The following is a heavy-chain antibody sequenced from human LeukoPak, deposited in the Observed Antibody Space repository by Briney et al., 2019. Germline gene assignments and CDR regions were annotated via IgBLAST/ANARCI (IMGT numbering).Heavy chain of an antibody. CDR2: IGTDGSYI. V-gene: IGHV3-21*01. J-gene: IGHJ3*02. D-gene: IGHD1-1*01. Sequence: GGSLRLSCAASGFTFSSHNMNWVRQAPMKGLEWVSSIGTDGSYIYYAHSVQGRFTISRDNAKNSLYLQMNSLTAEDTAVYYCARKMKTGDRVGTFDIWGQGTMVTVSS. CDR1: GFTFSSHN. CDR3: ARKMKTGDRVGTFDI.